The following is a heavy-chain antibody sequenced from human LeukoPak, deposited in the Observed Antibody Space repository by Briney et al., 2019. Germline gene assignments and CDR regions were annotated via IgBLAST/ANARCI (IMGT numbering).Heavy chain of an antibody. CDR1: GGSISSGDYY. V-gene: IGHV4-30-4*08. D-gene: IGHD2-2*01. CDR2: IYYSGST. J-gene: IGHJ4*02. Sequence: PSETLSLTCTVSGGSISSGDYYWSWIRQPPGKGLEWIGYIYYSGSTYYNPSLKSRVTISVDTSKNQFSLKLSSVTAADTAVYYCARTLVVPAALFEYWGQGTLVTVSS. CDR3: ARTLVVPAALFEY.